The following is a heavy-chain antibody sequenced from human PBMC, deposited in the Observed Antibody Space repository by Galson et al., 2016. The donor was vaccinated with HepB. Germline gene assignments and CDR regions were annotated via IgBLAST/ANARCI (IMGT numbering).Heavy chain of an antibody. CDR3: AREGSVTSFFDS. D-gene: IGHD2-2*01. CDR2: INPSGGSP. CDR1: GYTFTSYY. Sequence: SVKVSCKASGYTFTSYYIHWVRQAPGQGLEWMGIINPSGGSPSYAQKFQGRIAMTRDTSTSTVYMELSSLRSEDSAVYYCAREGSVTSFFDSWGQGAVVTVSS. V-gene: IGHV1-46*01. J-gene: IGHJ4*02.